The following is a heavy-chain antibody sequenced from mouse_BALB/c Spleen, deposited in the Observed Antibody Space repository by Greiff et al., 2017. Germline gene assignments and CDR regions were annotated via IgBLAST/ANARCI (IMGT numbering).Heavy chain of an antibody. V-gene: IGHV5-6*01. CDR2: ISSGGSYT. D-gene: IGHD2-14*01. J-gene: IGHJ4*01. Sequence: DVQLVESGGDLVKPGGSLKLSCAASGFTFSSYGMSWVRQTPDKRLEWVATISSGGSYTYYPDSVKGRFTISRDNAKNTLYLQMSSLKSEDTAMYYCAREGYSYAMDYWGQGTSVTVSS. CDR3: AREGYSYAMDY. CDR1: GFTFSSYG.